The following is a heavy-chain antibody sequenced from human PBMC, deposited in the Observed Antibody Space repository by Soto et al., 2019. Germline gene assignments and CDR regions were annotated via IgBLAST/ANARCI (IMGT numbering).Heavy chain of an antibody. J-gene: IGHJ4*02. CDR1: GFTFSSYA. V-gene: IGHV3-30-3*01. D-gene: IGHD2-21*02. CDR3: ASALAYCGGDCPDY. Sequence: ESGGGVVQPGRSLRLSCAASGFTFSSYAMHWVRQAPGKGLEWVAVISYDGSNKYYADSVKGRFTISRDNSKNTLYLQMNSLRAEDTAVYYCASALAYCGGDCPDYWGQGTLVTVSS. CDR2: ISYDGSNK.